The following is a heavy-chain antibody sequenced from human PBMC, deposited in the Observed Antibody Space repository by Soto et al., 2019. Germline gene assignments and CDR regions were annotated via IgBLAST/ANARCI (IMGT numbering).Heavy chain of an antibody. CDR3: AKLGSRAVAGIFDC. J-gene: IGHJ4*02. Sequence: GGSLRLSCAASGFTFSSYAMSWVRQAPGKGLEWVSAISGSGGSTYYADSVKGRFTISRDNSKNTLYLQMNSLGAEDTAVYYCAKLGSRAVAGIFDCWGRGTLFTVST. CDR2: ISGSGGST. V-gene: IGHV3-23*01. CDR1: GFTFSSYA. D-gene: IGHD6-19*01.